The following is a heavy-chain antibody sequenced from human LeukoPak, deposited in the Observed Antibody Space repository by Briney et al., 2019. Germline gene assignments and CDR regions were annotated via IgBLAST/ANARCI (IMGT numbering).Heavy chain of an antibody. D-gene: IGHD2-2*01. CDR3: ARLGRTTSHLDYYAIDV. J-gene: IGHJ6*02. Sequence: GESLKIPCKGSGYSFTSCWIGWVRQMPGKGLEWVGVIYPGDSDTRYSPSFQGQVTISADKSTSTAYLQWSSLKASDTAMYYCARLGRTTSHLDYYAIDVWGQGAAVTVSS. V-gene: IGHV5-51*01. CDR1: GYSFTSCW. CDR2: IYPGDSDT.